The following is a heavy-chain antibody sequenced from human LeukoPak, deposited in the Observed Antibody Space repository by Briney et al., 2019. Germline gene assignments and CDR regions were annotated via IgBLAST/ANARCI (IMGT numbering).Heavy chain of an antibody. V-gene: IGHV1-69*05. CDR3: ARVRGSAAAVWFDP. D-gene: IGHD6-13*01. CDR1: GGTFSSYA. Sequence: SVKVSCXASGGTFSSYAISWVRQAPGQGLEWMGRIIPIFGTANYAQKFQGRVTITTDESTSTAYMELSSLRSEDTAVYYCARVRGSAAAVWFDPWGQGTLVTVSS. J-gene: IGHJ5*02. CDR2: IIPIFGTA.